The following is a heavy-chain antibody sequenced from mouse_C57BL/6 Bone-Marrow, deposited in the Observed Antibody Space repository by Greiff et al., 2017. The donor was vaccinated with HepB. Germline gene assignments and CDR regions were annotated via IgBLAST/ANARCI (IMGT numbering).Heavy chain of an antibody. V-gene: IGHV1-36*01. CDR2: VYPYNGGT. Sequence: VQLQQSGPVLVKPGPSVKISCKASGFTFTDYYMHWVKQSHGKSLEWIGLVYPYNGGTSYNQKFKGKATLTVDTSSSTAYMELNSLTSADSAVYYCARNRVYYYGSSPWYFDVWGTGTTVTVSS. CDR1: GFTFTDYY. CDR3: ARNRVYYYGSSPWYFDV. J-gene: IGHJ1*03. D-gene: IGHD1-1*01.